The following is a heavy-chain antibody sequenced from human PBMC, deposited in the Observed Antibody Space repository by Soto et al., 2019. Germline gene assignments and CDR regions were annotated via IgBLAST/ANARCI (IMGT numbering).Heavy chain of an antibody. V-gene: IGHV3-64*04. CDR2: ISTNGGST. D-gene: IGHD6-6*01. CDR3: ARVLYSSSSLYFDY. Sequence: PGGSLRLSCSASGFTFSIYAMHWVRQAPGKGLEYVSSISTNGGSTDYADSVKGRFTISRDNSKNTLYLQMNSLRAEDTAVYYCARVLYSSSSLYFDYWGQGTLVTVSS. J-gene: IGHJ4*02. CDR1: GFTFSIYA.